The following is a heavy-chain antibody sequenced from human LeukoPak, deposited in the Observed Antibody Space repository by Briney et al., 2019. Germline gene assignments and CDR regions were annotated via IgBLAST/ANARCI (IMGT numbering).Heavy chain of an antibody. V-gene: IGHV3-21*01. Sequence: GGSLRLSCAASGVSFASYWVTWVRQAPGKGLEWVSSISSSSSYIYYADSVKGRFTISRDNAKNSLYLQMNSLRAEDTAVYYCARDLALFDIWGQGTMVTVSS. J-gene: IGHJ3*02. CDR2: ISSSSSYI. CDR3: ARDLALFDI. CDR1: GVSFASYW.